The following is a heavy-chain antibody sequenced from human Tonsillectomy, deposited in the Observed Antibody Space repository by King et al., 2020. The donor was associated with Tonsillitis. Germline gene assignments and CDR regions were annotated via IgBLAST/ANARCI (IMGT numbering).Heavy chain of an antibody. D-gene: IGHD4-11*01. CDR1: GFTFDDYA. CDR2: ISWNSGSI. V-gene: IGHV3-9*01. Sequence: EVQLVESGGGLVQPGRSLRLSCAASGFTFDDYAMHWVRQAPGKGLEWVSGISWNSGSIGYADSVKGRLTISRDNAKNSLYLQMNSLSAEAKALYYCAKDIGTVTTFYLDYWGQGTLVTVSS. J-gene: IGHJ4*02. CDR3: AKDIGTVTTFYLDY.